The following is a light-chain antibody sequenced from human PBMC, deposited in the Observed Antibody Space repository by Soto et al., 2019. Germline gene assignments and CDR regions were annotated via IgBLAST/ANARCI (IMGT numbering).Light chain of an antibody. J-gene: IGKJ4*01. CDR2: GAS. V-gene: IGKV3-20*01. Sequence: EIVLTQSPGTLPLSPGERATLSCRASQSVSSSYLAWYQQKPGQAPRLLIYGASSRATGIPDRFSGSGSGTDFTLTISRLEPEDFAVYYCQQYGSSLDFGGGTKVEIK. CDR1: QSVSSSY. CDR3: QQYGSSLD.